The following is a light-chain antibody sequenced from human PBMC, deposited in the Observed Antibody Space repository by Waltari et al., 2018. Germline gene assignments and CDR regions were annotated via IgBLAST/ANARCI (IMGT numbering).Light chain of an antibody. CDR3: QQYGRSPWT. CDR1: QSVSKSY. V-gene: IGKV3-20*01. Sequence: IVLTLSPGTLSLSPGERDTRSCRASQSVSKSYLAWYRQKPGQASRLLIYAESSRATGIPDRFSGSGSGTDFTLTISRLEPEDFAVYYWQQYGRSPWTFGQGTKVEIK. CDR2: AES. J-gene: IGKJ1*01.